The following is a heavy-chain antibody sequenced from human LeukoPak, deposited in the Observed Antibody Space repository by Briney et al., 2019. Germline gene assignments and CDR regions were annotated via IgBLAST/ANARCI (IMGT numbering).Heavy chain of an antibody. Sequence: SETLSLTCAVYGGSFSGYYWSWIRQPPGKGLEWIGEINHSGSTNYNPSLKSRVTMSVDTSKNQFSLKLSSVTAADTAVYYCARETTVTTYYYYGMDVWGQGTTVTVSS. CDR3: ARETTVTTYYYYGMDV. V-gene: IGHV4-34*01. CDR2: INHSGST. J-gene: IGHJ6*02. CDR1: GGSFSGYY. D-gene: IGHD4-17*01.